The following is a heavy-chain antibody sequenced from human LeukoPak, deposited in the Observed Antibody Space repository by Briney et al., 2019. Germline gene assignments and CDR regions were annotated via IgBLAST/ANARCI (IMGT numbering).Heavy chain of an antibody. D-gene: IGHD6-6*01. V-gene: IGHV3-23*01. CDR1: GFTFSSYA. J-gene: IGHJ4*02. Sequence: GGSLRLSCAASGFTFSSYAMSWVRQAPGKGLEWVSAINGNGGSTYYTDSVKGRFVISRDNSKNTLYLQMNSQRAEDTAVYYCAKGIDSRSLFDYWGQGTLVTVSS. CDR3: AKGIDSRSLFDY. CDR2: INGNGGST.